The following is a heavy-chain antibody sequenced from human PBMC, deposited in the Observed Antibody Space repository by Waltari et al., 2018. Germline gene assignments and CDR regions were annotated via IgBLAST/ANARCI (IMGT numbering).Heavy chain of an antibody. Sequence: VQLVESGGGVVQSGGSLRLSCGASGFTLSSYGMDWVRQAPGKWLGWVAFIRYDGSNKYYADSVKGRFTISRDNSKNTLYLQMNSLRAEDTAVYYCAKDICSSISCPPFDPWGQGTLVTVSS. V-gene: IGHV3-30*02. CDR1: GFTLSSYG. CDR2: IRYDGSNK. J-gene: IGHJ5*02. D-gene: IGHD2-2*01. CDR3: AKDICSSISCPPFDP.